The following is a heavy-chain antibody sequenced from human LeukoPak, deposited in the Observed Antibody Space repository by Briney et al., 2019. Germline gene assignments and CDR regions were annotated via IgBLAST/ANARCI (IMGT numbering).Heavy chain of an antibody. CDR3: ARAYTYACN. D-gene: IGHD5-18*01. CDR2: IKEDEVEK. Sequence: PGGSLRLSCAASGFTVNRYSVGSVRQAAGKGLEWVESIKEDEVEKSSVDSVKGRFTVSRDKAKNSLYLQMNRLGVEDTAVYFCARAYTYACNCGQGTLVSASS. CDR1: GFTVNRYS. J-gene: IGHJ4*02. V-gene: IGHV3-7*01.